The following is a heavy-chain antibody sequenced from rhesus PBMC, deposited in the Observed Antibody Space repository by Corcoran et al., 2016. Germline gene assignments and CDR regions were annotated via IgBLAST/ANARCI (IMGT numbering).Heavy chain of an antibody. CDR2: NSYAGSKN. Sequence: EVHLVESGGGLVQPGGSLRLSCAASGFTFSSYGMHWVRQAPGKGLGGVAVNSYAGSKNYYADSVKDRFTISRDNSKNMRYLQMNNLKLEDAAVYYCAGTDSASDYGGQGVLVTVSS. J-gene: IGHJ4*01. V-gene: IGHV3-54*02. CDR3: AGTDSASDY. D-gene: IGHD4-11*01. CDR1: GFTFSSYG.